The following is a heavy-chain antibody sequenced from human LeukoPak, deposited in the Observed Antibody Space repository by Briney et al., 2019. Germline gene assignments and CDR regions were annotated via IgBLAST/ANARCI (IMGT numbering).Heavy chain of an antibody. J-gene: IGHJ4*02. Sequence: SETLSLTCTVSGGSISSGSYYWGWIRQPPGKGLEWIGSIYYSGSTYYNPSLKSRVTISVDTSKNQFSLKLGSVTAADTAVYYCARQRMMTYYYDSSGYYYAFDYWGQGTLVTVSS. CDR2: IYYSGST. CDR1: GGSISSGSYY. V-gene: IGHV4-39*01. D-gene: IGHD3-22*01. CDR3: ARQRMMTYYYDSSGYYYAFDY.